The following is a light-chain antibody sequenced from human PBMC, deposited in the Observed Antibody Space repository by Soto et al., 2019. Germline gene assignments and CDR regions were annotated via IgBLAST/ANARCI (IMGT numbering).Light chain of an antibody. Sequence: DVHMTQSPSSLSASVGYRFTITCRASQSIVGWLAWYQQKPGKAPKFLIYKASSLETGVPSRLSGSGSGTEFTLTISSLQPDDFTSYYCQQYNNYSTFGQGTKVDIK. J-gene: IGKJ1*01. CDR2: KAS. CDR1: QSIVGW. CDR3: QQYNNYST. V-gene: IGKV1-5*03.